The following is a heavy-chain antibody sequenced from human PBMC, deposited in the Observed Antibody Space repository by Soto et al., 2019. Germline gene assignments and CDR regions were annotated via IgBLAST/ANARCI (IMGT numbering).Heavy chain of an antibody. D-gene: IGHD3-16*02. V-gene: IGHV5-51*01. CDR3: ARHTRYRNSSRYIDY. J-gene: IGHJ4*02. CDR2: IYPGDSDT. CDR1: LDRFTSYS. Sequence: PGESLKISCQGSLDRFTSYSIGWVRQMPGKGLEWIGIIYPGDSDTIYNPSFQGQVTISADKSIRTAYLQWSSLKAPDTAMYYCARHTRYRNSSRYIDYLGQGTMVTVA.